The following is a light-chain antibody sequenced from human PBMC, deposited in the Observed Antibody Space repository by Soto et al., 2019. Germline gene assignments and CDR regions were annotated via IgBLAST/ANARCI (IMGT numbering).Light chain of an antibody. V-gene: IGKV3-20*01. CDR3: QQYAYSPRT. J-gene: IGKJ2*01. Sequence: EVVLTQSPGTLFLSPGERATLPCRASQSVGNNYLAWYQQKPGQAPRLLIYDASTRATGIPDRFSGSGSGTDFTLSISRLEPEDFAVYYCQQYAYSPRTFGRGTKLEIK. CDR2: DAS. CDR1: QSVGNNY.